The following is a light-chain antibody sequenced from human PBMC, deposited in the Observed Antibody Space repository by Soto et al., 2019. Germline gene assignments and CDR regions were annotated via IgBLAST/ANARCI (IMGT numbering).Light chain of an antibody. J-gene: IGKJ1*01. Sequence: VMTQSPATLSMSPGERATLSCRASQSLNRDLAWYQQKPGQSPRLLIFGASIRATGIPARFSGSGSGTEFTLTIGSLQSEDCALYYCQQYNNWPGTFGQGTKVEI. CDR2: GAS. CDR3: QQYNNWPGT. V-gene: IGKV3-15*01. CDR1: QSLNRD.